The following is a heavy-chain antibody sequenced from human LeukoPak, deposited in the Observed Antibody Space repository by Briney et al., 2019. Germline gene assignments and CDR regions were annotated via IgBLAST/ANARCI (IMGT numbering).Heavy chain of an antibody. CDR2: IIPILGIA. D-gene: IGHD3-22*01. Sequence: SVKVSCKASGGTFSSYAISWVRQAPGQGLEWMGRIIPILGIANYAQKFRGRVTITADKSTSTAYMELSSLRSEDTAVYYCARSYYYDSSGYSDYWGQGTLVTVSS. V-gene: IGHV1-69*04. CDR1: GGTFSSYA. CDR3: ARSYYYDSSGYSDY. J-gene: IGHJ4*02.